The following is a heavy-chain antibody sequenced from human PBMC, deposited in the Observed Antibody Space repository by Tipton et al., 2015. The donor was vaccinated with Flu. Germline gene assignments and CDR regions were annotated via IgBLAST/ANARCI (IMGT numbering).Heavy chain of an antibody. V-gene: IGHV4-59*01. CDR2: SYYSGST. CDR3: AREVKRGGYCSSTSCRGDVLFDF. J-gene: IGHJ4*02. CDR1: GGSISSYY. Sequence: TLSLTCTVSGGSISSYYWSWIRQPPGEGLEWIGYSYYSGSTNYNPSLKSRVTISVDTSKNQFSLYLSSVTAADTAGYYYAREVKRGGYCSSTSCRGDVLFDFWGRGSLVTVSS. D-gene: IGHD2-2*01.